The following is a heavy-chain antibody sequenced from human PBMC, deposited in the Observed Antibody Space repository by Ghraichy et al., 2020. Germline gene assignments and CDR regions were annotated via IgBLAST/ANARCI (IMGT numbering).Heavy chain of an antibody. CDR1: GGSFSGYY. CDR3: ARALGGAAAGTHPQISKYYFDY. J-gene: IGHJ4*02. Sequence: SETLSLTCAVYGGSFSGYYWSWIRQPPGKGLEWIGEINHSGSTNYNPSLKSRVTISVDTSKNQFSLKLSSVTAADTAVYYCARALGGAAAGTHPQISKYYFDYWGQGTLVTVSS. D-gene: IGHD6-13*01. CDR2: INHSGST. V-gene: IGHV4-34*01.